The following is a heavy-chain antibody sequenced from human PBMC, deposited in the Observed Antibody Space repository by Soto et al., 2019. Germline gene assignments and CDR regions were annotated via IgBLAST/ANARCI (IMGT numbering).Heavy chain of an antibody. J-gene: IGHJ6*03. D-gene: IGHD6-13*01. CDR2: MNPNSGNT. CDR3: ARGSGSSANYYYYYMDV. Sequence: ASVKVSCKASGYTFTSYAIVWLRHATGQGLEWMGWMNPNSGNTGYAQKFQGRVTMTRNTSISTAYMELSSLRSEDTAVYYCARGSGSSANYYYYYMDVWGKGTTVTVSS. V-gene: IGHV1-8*01. CDR1: GYTFTSYA.